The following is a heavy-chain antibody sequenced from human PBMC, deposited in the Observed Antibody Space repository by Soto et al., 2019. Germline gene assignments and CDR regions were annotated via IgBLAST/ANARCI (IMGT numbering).Heavy chain of an antibody. V-gene: IGHV1-69*02. J-gene: IGHJ4*02. CDR2: IIPYLSVS. CDR3: ATSFGSGYRAFDY. CDR1: GDTFNFYT. Sequence: QVQLVQSGAEVKKPGSSLRVSCKASGDTFNFYTINWVRQAPGLGLEWLGRIIPYLSVSNYAQKFQGRVTITADKPTNTAYMEVRSLRSEDTAMYYCATSFGSGYRAFDYWGQGALVTVSS. D-gene: IGHD3-10*01.